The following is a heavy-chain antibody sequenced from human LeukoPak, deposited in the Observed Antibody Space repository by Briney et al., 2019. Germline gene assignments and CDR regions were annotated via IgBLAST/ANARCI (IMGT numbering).Heavy chain of an antibody. CDR2: IYYSGST. CDR3: ARSRAGDPVPGYYFDY. V-gene: IGHV4-31*03. D-gene: IGHD3-10*01. Sequence: PSETLSLTCTVSGGSISSGGYYWSRIRQHPGKGLEWIGYIYYSGSTYYNPSLKSRVTISVDTSKNQFSLMLSSVTAADTAVYYCARSRAGDPVPGYYFDYWGQGTLVTVSS. J-gene: IGHJ4*02. CDR1: GGSISSGGYY.